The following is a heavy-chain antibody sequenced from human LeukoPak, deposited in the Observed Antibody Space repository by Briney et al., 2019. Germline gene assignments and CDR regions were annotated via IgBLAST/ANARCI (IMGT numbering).Heavy chain of an antibody. V-gene: IGHV3-49*04. CDR3: TRDEYCGGDCYTFDY. J-gene: IGHJ4*02. D-gene: IGHD2-21*02. Sequence: GGSLRLSCAASGFTFSSYSMNWVRQAPGKGLEWVGFIRSKAYGGTTEYAASVKGRFTISRDDSKSIAYLQMNSLKTEDTAVYYCTRDEYCGGDCYTFDYWGQGTLVTVSS. CDR1: GFTFSSYS. CDR2: IRSKAYGGTT.